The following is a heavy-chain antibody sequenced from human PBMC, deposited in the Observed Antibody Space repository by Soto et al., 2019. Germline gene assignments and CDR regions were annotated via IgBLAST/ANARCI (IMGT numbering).Heavy chain of an antibody. CDR3: AKEVDVGSTMIDY. CDR2: ISPSGAAT. D-gene: IGHD3-22*01. CDR1: GFTFTRYP. J-gene: IGHJ4*02. Sequence: EVQLLESGGGLVQPGGSLRLSCAASGFTFTRYPMSWVRQAPGKGLEWVSGISPSGAATYFADSVKGWFTISRDNSKSTLSLQMNNLRAEDTAVYYCAKEVDVGSTMIDYWGQGTLVSVSS. V-gene: IGHV3-23*01.